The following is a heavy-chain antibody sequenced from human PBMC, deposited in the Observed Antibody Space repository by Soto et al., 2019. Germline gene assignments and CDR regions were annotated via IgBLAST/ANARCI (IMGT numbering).Heavy chain of an antibody. CDR2: IYNSGTT. J-gene: IGHJ5*02. V-gene: IGHV4-31*03. CDR1: GAPISSGGFY. D-gene: IGHD3-10*01. CDR3: AREPISTPRGVTQVDP. Sequence: QVRLQESGPGLVRPSQTLSLTCNVSGAPISSGGFYWSWIRQHPGKGPEWIGYIYNSGTTFYNTSLGSRVTMSLDAAKNQFSLELRSVTVADTAVYYCAREPISTPRGVTQVDPWGQGTQVTVSS.